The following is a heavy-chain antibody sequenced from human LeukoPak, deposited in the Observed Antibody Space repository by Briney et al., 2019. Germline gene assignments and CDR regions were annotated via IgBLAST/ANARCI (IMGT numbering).Heavy chain of an antibody. CDR2: MNPNSGNT. V-gene: IGHV1-8*02. Sequence: ASVKVSCKASGYTFTSYDINWVRQATGQGLEWMGWMNPNSGNTGYAQKFQGRVTMTRNTSISTAYMELSSLRSEDTAVYYCARDLIAYYYDSSDAFDIWGQGTMVTVSS. D-gene: IGHD3-22*01. J-gene: IGHJ3*02. CDR3: ARDLIAYYYDSSDAFDI. CDR1: GYTFTSYD.